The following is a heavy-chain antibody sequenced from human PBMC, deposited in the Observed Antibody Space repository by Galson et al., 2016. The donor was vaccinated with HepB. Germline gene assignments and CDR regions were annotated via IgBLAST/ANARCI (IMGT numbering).Heavy chain of an antibody. J-gene: IGHJ6*02. Sequence: TLSLTCSVSGGSINSRGYFWNWIRQHPGKGLEWIGYIYYSGNTSYIPSLKSRAVISVDTSKNQFSLKMTSATVADTAGYYCARGRGVYNYYYGMDVWGQGTTVTVSS. D-gene: IGHD3-16*01. CDR3: ARGRGVYNYYYGMDV. V-gene: IGHV4-31*03. CDR1: GGSINSRGYF. CDR2: IYYSGNT.